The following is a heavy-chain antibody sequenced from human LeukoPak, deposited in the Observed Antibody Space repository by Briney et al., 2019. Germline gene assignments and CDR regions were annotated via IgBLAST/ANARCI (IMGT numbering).Heavy chain of an antibody. CDR2: IIPIFGTA. D-gene: IGHD5-18*01. J-gene: IGHJ4*02. CDR1: GGTFSSYA. V-gene: IGHV1-69*13. Sequence: ASVKVSCKASGGTFSSYAISWVRQAPGQGLEWMGGIIPIFGTANYAQKFQGRVTITADESTSTAYMELSSLRSEDTAVYYCARGSRGSYGYGYYFDYWGQGTLVTVSS. CDR3: ARGSRGSYGYGYYFDY.